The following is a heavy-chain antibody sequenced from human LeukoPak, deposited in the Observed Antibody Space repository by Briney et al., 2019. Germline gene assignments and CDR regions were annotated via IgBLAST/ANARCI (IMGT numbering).Heavy chain of an antibody. Sequence: GGSLRLSCAASGFTFSSYSVNWVRQAPGKGLEWVANIKQDGSEKKYVDSVKGRFTISRDNAENSLYLQMNSLRAEDTAVYYCARGGPYSTSSGGTLDYWGQGTLVTVSS. CDR2: IKQDGSEK. V-gene: IGHV3-7*01. D-gene: IGHD6-6*01. CDR3: ARGGPYSTSSGGTLDY. CDR1: GFTFSSYS. J-gene: IGHJ4*02.